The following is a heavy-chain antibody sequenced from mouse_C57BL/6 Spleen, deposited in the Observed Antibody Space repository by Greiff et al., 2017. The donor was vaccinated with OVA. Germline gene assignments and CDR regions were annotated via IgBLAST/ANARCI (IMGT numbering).Heavy chain of an antibody. CDR3: ARSQSNYVDY. Sequence: QVQLKQPGAELVMPGASVKLSCKASGYTFTSYWMHWVKQRPGQGLEWIGEIDPSDSYTNYNQKFKGKSTLTVDKSSSTAYMQLSSLTSEDSAVYYCARSQSNYVDYWGQGTTLTVSS. D-gene: IGHD1-3*01. V-gene: IGHV1-69*01. J-gene: IGHJ2*01. CDR2: IDPSDSYT. CDR1: GYTFTSYW.